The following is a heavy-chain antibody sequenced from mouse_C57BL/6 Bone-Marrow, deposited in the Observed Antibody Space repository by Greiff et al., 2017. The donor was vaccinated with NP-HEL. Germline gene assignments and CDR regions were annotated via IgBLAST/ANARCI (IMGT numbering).Heavy chain of an antibody. CDR3: SRGYYGFYALDY. Sequence: QVQVKQPGAELVKPGASVKMSCKASGYTFTSYWITWVKQRPGQGLEWIGDIYPGSGSTNYNEKFKRKATLTVDTSSSTAYMQLSSLTSEDSAVYYCSRGYYGFYALDYWGQGTSVTVSS. D-gene: IGHD1-2*01. CDR1: GYTFTSYW. V-gene: IGHV1-55*01. CDR2: IYPGSGST. J-gene: IGHJ4*01.